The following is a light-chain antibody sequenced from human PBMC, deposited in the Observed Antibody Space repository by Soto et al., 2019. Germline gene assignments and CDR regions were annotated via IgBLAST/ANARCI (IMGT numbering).Light chain of an antibody. CDR3: SSYTSTSRYV. Sequence: QTALTQPPSVSASPGQSVTISSTRTSSDVGKYDRVSWYQQPPGTASKLIIYEVTNRPSGVPARFSGSKSGNTASLTISGLQAEDEADYYGSSYTSTSRYVFGDGTKVTVL. V-gene: IGLV2-18*02. CDR2: EVT. J-gene: IGLJ1*01. CDR1: SSDVGKYDR.